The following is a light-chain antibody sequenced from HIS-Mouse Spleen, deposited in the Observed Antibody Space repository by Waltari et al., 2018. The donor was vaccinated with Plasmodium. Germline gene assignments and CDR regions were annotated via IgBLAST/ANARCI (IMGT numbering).Light chain of an antibody. CDR1: SSDVGGYNY. CDR2: EVS. J-gene: IGLJ2*01. Sequence: QSALPQPPSASGSPGQSVTISCPGTSSDVGGYNYGPWYQQHPGKAPKLMIYEVSKRPSGVPDRFSGSKSGNTASLTVSGLQAEDEADYYCSSYAGSKNLVFGGGTKLTVL. CDR3: SSYAGSKNLV. V-gene: IGLV2-8*01.